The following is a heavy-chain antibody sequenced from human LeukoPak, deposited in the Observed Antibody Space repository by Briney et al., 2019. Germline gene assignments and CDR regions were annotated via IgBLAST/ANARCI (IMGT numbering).Heavy chain of an antibody. J-gene: IGHJ4*02. D-gene: IGHD5-18*01. Sequence: SVKVSYKASGGTFSSYGISWVRQAPGQGLEWMGGIIPIFGTVNHAQKFQGRVTIAADESTSTAYMELSSLRSEDTAVYYCARDGYSYGRFDYWGQGTLVTVSS. V-gene: IGHV1-69*13. CDR3: ARDGYSYGRFDY. CDR2: IIPIFGTV. CDR1: GGTFSSYG.